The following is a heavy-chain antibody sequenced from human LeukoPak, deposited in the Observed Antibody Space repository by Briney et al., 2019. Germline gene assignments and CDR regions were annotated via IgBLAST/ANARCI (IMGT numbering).Heavy chain of an antibody. J-gene: IGHJ4*01. Sequence: PGGSLRLSCAASGFMFSSHSMNWVRQAPGKGLEWVSSISSLTVGTHYIYYAASVKGRFTISRDDAKNSPYLQMNSLRAEDTAVYYCASSVLLTAPFDFWGQGALVTVSS. CDR1: GFMFSSHS. CDR3: ASSVLLTAPFDF. CDR2: ISSLTVGTHYI. D-gene: IGHD2-21*02. V-gene: IGHV3-21*01.